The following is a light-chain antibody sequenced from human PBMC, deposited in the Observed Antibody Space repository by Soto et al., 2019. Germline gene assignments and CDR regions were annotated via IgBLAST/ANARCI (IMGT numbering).Light chain of an antibody. J-gene: IGKJ2*01. CDR2: AAS. Sequence: DIQMTQSPSSLSASVGDRVTITCRASQSISRYLNWYQQKPRKAPKLLIYAASSLQSGVPSRFSGSGSGTDFTLTISSLQPEDSATYYCQQSYSTPRLFTFGQGTNLEIK. CDR1: QSISRY. CDR3: QQSYSTPRLFT. V-gene: IGKV1-39*01.